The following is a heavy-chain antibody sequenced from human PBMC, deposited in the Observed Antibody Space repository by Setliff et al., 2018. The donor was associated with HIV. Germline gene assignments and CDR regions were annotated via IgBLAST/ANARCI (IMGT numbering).Heavy chain of an antibody. CDR1: GFTFSNYA. J-gene: IGHJ4*02. V-gene: IGHV3-23*01. CDR2: ISGSGDST. CDR3: AKDRKDSGSYPYFDY. D-gene: IGHD1-26*01. Sequence: LKISCAASGFTFSNYAMSWVRQAPGKGLDWVSVISGSGDSTYYADSVKGRFTISRDNSKNTLSLQMNSLRAEDTAVYYCAKDRKDSGSYPYFDYWGQGILVTVSS.